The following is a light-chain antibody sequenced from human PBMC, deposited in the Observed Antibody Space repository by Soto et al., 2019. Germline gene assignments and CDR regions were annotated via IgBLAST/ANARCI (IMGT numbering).Light chain of an antibody. Sequence: SALTQPPSASVSPGQSVTISCTGTSSDVGGYNYVSWYQQHPGKAPKLMIYEVSKRPSGVPDRFSGPKSGNTASLTVSGLQAEDEADYYCSSYAGSNNYVFGTGTKVTVL. CDR2: EVS. V-gene: IGLV2-8*01. J-gene: IGLJ1*01. CDR1: SSDVGGYNY. CDR3: SSYAGSNNYV.